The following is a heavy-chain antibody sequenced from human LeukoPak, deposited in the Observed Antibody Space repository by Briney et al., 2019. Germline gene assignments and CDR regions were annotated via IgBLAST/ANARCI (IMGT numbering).Heavy chain of an antibody. D-gene: IGHD2-2*01. J-gene: IGHJ5*02. Sequence: GASVKVSCKASGGTFSRYAVSWVRQAPGQGLEWMGGIVPIFGTANYAQKFQGRVTITADESTGTAYMELSSLRYEDTAVYYCSGVVNPAYCSSPRCYWKGWFDPWGQGTLVTVSS. V-gene: IGHV1-69*01. CDR2: IVPIFGTA. CDR3: SGVVNPAYCSSPRCYWKGWFDP. CDR1: GGTFSRYA.